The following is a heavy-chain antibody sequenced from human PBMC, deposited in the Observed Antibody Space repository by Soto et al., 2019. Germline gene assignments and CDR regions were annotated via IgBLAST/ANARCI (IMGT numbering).Heavy chain of an antibody. V-gene: IGHV1-69*01. CDR3: AAELGFGKLSVV. Sequence: QVQGVQSGVEVRRPGSSVKVSCKASGDTFKNCVISWVRQAPGQGLEWMGGIIPLFGTTDFAQRLQGRLTITTDESTTTAYMELSRLRSEDTATYYCAAELGFGKLSVVWGQGTTVIVSS. J-gene: IGHJ6*02. D-gene: IGHD3-10*01. CDR2: IIPLFGTT. CDR1: GDTFKNCV.